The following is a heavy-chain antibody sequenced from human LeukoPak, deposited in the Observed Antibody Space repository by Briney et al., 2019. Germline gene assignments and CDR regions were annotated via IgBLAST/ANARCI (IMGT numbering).Heavy chain of an antibody. J-gene: IGHJ6*03. V-gene: IGHV3-30*04. CDR3: ARGYSTTWEAFYHYYRDV. D-gene: IGHD6-13*01. CDR1: GFTFSIYA. Sequence: SLTLSCPASGFTFSIYAMHWVRQAPGKWLGWVSVAPFNGGNQYYGDSVKGRFTIAQDHSKNTLYLEMNTLRPEETAVYYCARGYSTTWEAFYHYYRDVWGKGTTVTVSS. CDR2: APFNGGNQ.